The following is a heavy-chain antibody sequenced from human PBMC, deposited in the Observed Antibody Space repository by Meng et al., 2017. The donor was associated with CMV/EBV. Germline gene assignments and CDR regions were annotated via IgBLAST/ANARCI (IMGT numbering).Heavy chain of an antibody. D-gene: IGHD2-2*01. CDR1: GVSFSGYY. Sequence: ESLKISCAVYGVSFSGYYWSWIRQPPGKGLEWIGEINHSGSTNYNPSLKSRVTISVDTSKNQFSLKLSSVTAADTAVYYCARGRYCSSTSCTYYYYGMDVWGQGTTVTVSS. V-gene: IGHV4-34*01. J-gene: IGHJ6*02. CDR3: ARGRYCSSTSCTYYYYGMDV. CDR2: INHSGST.